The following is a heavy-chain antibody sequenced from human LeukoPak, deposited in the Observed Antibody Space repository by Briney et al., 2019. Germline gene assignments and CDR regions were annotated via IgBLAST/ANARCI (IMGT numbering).Heavy chain of an antibody. V-gene: IGHV1-69*05. CDR3: AANPTYYDFWSGYSRGFYMDV. J-gene: IGHJ6*03. CDR2: IIPIFGTA. Sequence: GASVKVSCKASGGTFSSYAISWVRQAPGQGLEWMGGIIPIFGTANYAQKFQGRVTITTDESTSTAYMELSSLRSEDTAVYYCAANPTYYDFWSGYSRGFYMDVWGKGTTVTVSS. CDR1: GGTFSSYA. D-gene: IGHD3-3*01.